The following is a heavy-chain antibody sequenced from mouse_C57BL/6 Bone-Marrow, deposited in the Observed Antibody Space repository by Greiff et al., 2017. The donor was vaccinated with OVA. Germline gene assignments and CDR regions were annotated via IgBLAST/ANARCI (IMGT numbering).Heavy chain of an antibody. CDR1: GFTFTDYY. CDR3: ARSPPYGYVDY. J-gene: IGHJ2*01. Sequence: EVKLVESGGGLVQPGGSLSLSCAASGFTFTDYYMSWVRQPPGKALEWLGFIRNKANGYTTEYSASVKGRFTISRDNSQSILYLQMNALRAEDSATDYCARSPPYGYVDYWGQGTTLTVAS. D-gene: IGHD2-2*01. CDR2: IRNKANGYTT. V-gene: IGHV7-3*01.